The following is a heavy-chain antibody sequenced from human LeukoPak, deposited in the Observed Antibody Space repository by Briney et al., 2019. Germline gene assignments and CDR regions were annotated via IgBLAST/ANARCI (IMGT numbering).Heavy chain of an antibody. V-gene: IGHV3-23*01. CDR1: GFTFSSFA. CDR3: AKGANYYDSSGYSNWFDP. D-gene: IGHD3-22*01. Sequence: GGSLRLSCVASGFTFSSFAMSWVRQAPGKGLEWVSSISGSGGSTYYADSVKGRFTISRDNSKNTLYLQMNSLRAEDTAVYYCAKGANYYDSSGYSNWFDPWGQGTLVTVSS. J-gene: IGHJ5*02. CDR2: ISGSGGST.